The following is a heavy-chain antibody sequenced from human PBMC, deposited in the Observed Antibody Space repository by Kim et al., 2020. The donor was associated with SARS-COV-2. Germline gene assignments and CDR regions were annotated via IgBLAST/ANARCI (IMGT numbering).Heavy chain of an antibody. D-gene: IGHD1-26*01. J-gene: IGHJ4*02. Sequence: GGSLRLSCADSGFSFSTFEMSWGRQAPGKGLEWVSTISPNGAQTHYADSVKGRFTISRDNSQNTLYLQMNSLRVEDTATYFCAKGSLFDWWGQGTLVTVSS. CDR1: GFSFSTFE. CDR2: ISPNGAQT. CDR3: AKGSLFDW. V-gene: IGHV3-23*01.